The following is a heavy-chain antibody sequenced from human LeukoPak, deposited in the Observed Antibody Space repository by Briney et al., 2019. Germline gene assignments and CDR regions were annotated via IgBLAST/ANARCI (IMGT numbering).Heavy chain of an antibody. Sequence: SGTLSLTCAVSGGSISSNNWWSWVRQPPGKGLEWIGEIYHSGSTNYNPSLKSRVTISVDKSKNQFSLNLSSVTAADTAVYYCASFLYDSSGYYYGAFDIWGQGTMVTVSS. D-gene: IGHD3-22*01. V-gene: IGHV4-4*02. CDR1: GGSISSNNW. CDR2: IYHSGST. CDR3: ASFLYDSSGYYYGAFDI. J-gene: IGHJ3*02.